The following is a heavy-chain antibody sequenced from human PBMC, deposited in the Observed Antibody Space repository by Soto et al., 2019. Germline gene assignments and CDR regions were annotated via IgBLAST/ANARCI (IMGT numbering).Heavy chain of an antibody. CDR1: RFTFSDYY. D-gene: IGHD1-26*01. Sequence: GGSLRLSCAASRFTFSDYYMSWIRQAPGKGLEWVSYISRSGSTIYYADSVKGRFTISRDNAKNSLFLQMNSLRAEDTAVYYCARESAVPTIFDYWGQGTLVSVSS. CDR3: ARESAVPTIFDY. J-gene: IGHJ4*02. CDR2: ISRSGSTI. V-gene: IGHV3-11*01.